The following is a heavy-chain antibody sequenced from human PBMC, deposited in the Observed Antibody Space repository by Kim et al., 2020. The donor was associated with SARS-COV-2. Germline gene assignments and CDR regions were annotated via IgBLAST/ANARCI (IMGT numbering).Heavy chain of an antibody. J-gene: IGHJ6*02. CDR2: KHSGST. V-gene: IGHV4-34*01. CDR3: VDGMDV. Sequence: KHSGSTNYNPSLKSRVTISVDTSKNQFSLKLSAVTAADTAVYYCVDGMDVWGQGTTVTVSS.